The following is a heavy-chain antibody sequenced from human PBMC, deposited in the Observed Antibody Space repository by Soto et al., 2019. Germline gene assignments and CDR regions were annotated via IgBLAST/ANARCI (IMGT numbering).Heavy chain of an antibody. V-gene: IGHV2-5*02. CDR2: IYWDDDK. CDR1: GFSLSTSGVG. J-gene: IGHJ5*02. Sequence: GSGPTLVNPTQTLTLTCTFSGFSLSTSGVGVGWIRQPPGKALEWLALIYWDDDKRYSPSLKSRLTITKDTSKNQVVLTMTNMDPVDTATYYCAQRRICFYCSGGHDNWFDPWGQGTLVTVSS. CDR3: AQRRICFYCSGGHDNWFDP. D-gene: IGHD2-15*01.